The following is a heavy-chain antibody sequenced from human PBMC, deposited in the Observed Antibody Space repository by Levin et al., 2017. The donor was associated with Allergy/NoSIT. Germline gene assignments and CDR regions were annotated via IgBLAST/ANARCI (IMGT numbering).Heavy chain of an antibody. CDR1: GYTFTSYY. D-gene: IGHD2-2*01. J-gene: IGHJ3*02. CDR3: ARDGRYCSSTSCYRDAFDI. CDR2: INPSGGST. Sequence: ASVKVSCKASGYTFTSYYMHWVRQAPGQGLEWMGIINPSGGSTSYAQKFQGRVTMTRDTSTSTVYMELSSLRSEDTAVYYCARDGRYCSSTSCYRDAFDIWGQGTMVTVSS. V-gene: IGHV1-46*01.